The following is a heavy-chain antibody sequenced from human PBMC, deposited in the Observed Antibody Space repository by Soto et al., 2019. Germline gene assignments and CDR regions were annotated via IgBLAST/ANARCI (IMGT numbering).Heavy chain of an antibody. J-gene: IGHJ5*02. D-gene: IGHD6-13*01. CDR3: ARGSSSWYGGRWFDP. V-gene: IGHV3-53*01. CDR2: IYSGGST. Sequence: EVQLVESGGGLIQPGGSLRLSCAASGFTVSSHYMSWVRQAPGKGLEWVSVIYSGGSTYYADSVKGRFTISRDNSKNTLYLQMNSLRAEDTAVYYCARGSSSWYGGRWFDPWGQGTLVTVSS. CDR1: GFTVSSHY.